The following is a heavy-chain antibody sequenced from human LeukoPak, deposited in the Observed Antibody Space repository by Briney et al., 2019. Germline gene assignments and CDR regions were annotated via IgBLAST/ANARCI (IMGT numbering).Heavy chain of an antibody. D-gene: IGHD1-26*01. V-gene: IGHV5-51*01. Sequence: HGESLKISCKGSGYSFTSCWIGWVRQLPGKGLEWRGIIYPGDSDTRDSPSFQGQVTISADKSISTAYLQWSSLKASDTAMYYCATPLYSGSYYPFDYWGQGTLVTVSS. CDR2: IYPGDSDT. J-gene: IGHJ4*02. CDR3: ATPLYSGSYYPFDY. CDR1: GYSFTSCW.